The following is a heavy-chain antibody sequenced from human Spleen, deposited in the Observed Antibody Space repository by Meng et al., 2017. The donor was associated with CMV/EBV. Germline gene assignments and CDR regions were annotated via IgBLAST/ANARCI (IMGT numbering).Heavy chain of an antibody. D-gene: IGHD1-26*01. V-gene: IGHV3-9*01. J-gene: IGHJ4*02. CDR3: AKVEIVGATIGYFDY. Sequence: GGSLRLSCAASGFTFDDYAMHWVRQAPGKGLEWVSGISWNSGSIGYADSVKGRFTISRDNAKNSLYLQMNSLRAEDTALYYCAKVEIVGATIGYFDYWGQGTLVTVS. CDR1: GFTFDDYA. CDR2: ISWNSGSI.